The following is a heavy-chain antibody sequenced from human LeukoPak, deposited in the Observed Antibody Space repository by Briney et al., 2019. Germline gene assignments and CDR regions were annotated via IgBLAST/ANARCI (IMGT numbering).Heavy chain of an antibody. J-gene: IGHJ4*02. V-gene: IGHV1-46*01. CDR1: GYTFTSYH. D-gene: IGHD2-8*01. CDR2: INLCGGST. Sequence: ASVKVSCKASGYTFTSYHMHWVRQAPGQGLEWMGLINLCGGSTTYAQRFQGRVTLTRDTSTSTVYMELSSLRSEDTAVYYCARDYVDDIPMIKDYWGQGTLVAVSS. CDR3: ARDYVDDIPMIKDY.